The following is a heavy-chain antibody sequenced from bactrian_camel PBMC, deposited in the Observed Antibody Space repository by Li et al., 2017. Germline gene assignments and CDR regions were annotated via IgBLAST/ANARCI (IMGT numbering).Heavy chain of an antibody. CDR1: WYAIDAINAC. V-gene: IGHV3S53*01. D-gene: IGHD7*01. CDR2: IDSFGTT. Sequence: QLVESGGGSVQAGGSLRLSCSASWYAIDAINACMAWFRQAPGKEREGVGSIDSFGTTTYADSVKGRFTLSIDSAKNIPYLQMNHLRPEDTAMYYCTSDPCLGWWDHLTYTYWGHGTQVTVS. J-gene: IGHJ4*01. CDR3: TSDPCLGWWDHLTYTY.